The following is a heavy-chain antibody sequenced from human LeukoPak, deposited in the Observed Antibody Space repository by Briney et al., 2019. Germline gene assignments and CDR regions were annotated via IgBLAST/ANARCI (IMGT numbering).Heavy chain of an antibody. J-gene: IGHJ4*02. CDR2: MHHSGAT. Sequence: SETLSLTCSVSGGSISSNNHHWDWIRQPPGSGLEWIGSMHHSGATYYNPSPQSRLTLSVDMSKNQFSLNLNSVTAADTAVYYCARRDNSFDSWGPGTLVTVSS. CDR3: ARRDNSFDS. V-gene: IGHV4-39*01. D-gene: IGHD5-24*01. CDR1: GGSISSNNHH.